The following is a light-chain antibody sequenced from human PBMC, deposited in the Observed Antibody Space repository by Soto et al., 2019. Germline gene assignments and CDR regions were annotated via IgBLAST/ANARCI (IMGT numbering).Light chain of an antibody. J-gene: IGLJ1*01. CDR1: NSDVGFYDF. Sequence: QSVLTQPASVSGTPGQSITISCTGSNSDVGFYDFVSWYQHHPGRAPKLIVSEVSHRPSGISNRFSGSKSGNTASLTISGLQSEDEADYYCISYTSDDVRYVFGTGTKVTVL. CDR2: EVS. V-gene: IGLV2-14*01. CDR3: ISYTSDDVRYV.